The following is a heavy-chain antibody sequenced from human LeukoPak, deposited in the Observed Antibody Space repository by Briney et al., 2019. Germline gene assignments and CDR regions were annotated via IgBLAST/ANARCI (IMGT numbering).Heavy chain of an antibody. V-gene: IGHV1-8*02. CDR3: ARIRIQLWSSRGDFDY. CDR1: GYTFTSYG. Sequence: ASVKVSCKASGYTFTSYGINWVRQATGQGLEWMGWMNPNSGNTGYAQKFQGRVTMTRNTSISTAYMELSSLRSEDTAVYYCARIRIQLWSSRGDFDYWGQGTLVTVSS. J-gene: IGHJ4*02. CDR2: MNPNSGNT. D-gene: IGHD5-18*01.